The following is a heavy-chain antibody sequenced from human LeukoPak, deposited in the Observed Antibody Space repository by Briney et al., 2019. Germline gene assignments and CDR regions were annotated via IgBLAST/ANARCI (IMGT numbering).Heavy chain of an antibody. CDR1: GGSISSSTYY. CDR2: IYYSGST. D-gene: IGHD3-3*01. V-gene: IGHV4-39*01. J-gene: IGHJ4*02. CDR3: ASILLEWLRYFDY. Sequence: PSETLSLTCTVSGGSISSSTYYWGWIRQPPGKGLEWIGSIYYSGSTYYNPSLKSRVTISVDTSKNQFSLKLSSVTAADTAVYYCASILLEWLRYFDYWGQGTLVTVSS.